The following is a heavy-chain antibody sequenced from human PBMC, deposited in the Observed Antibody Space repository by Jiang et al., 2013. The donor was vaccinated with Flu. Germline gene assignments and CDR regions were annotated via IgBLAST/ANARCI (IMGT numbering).Heavy chain of an antibody. CDR3: ARTPYCSGGSCYFDY. CDR2: IDWEDDE. V-gene: IGHV2-70*20. CDR1: GFSVNTPGMC. Sequence: KPTQTLTLTCTFSGFSVNTPGMCVSWVRQPPGRALEWLALIDWEDDEYYSTSLQTRLTISKDISKNQVVLTMTNMDPVDTATYYCARTPYCSGGSCYFDYWGQGTLVTVSS. J-gene: IGHJ4*02. D-gene: IGHD2-15*01.